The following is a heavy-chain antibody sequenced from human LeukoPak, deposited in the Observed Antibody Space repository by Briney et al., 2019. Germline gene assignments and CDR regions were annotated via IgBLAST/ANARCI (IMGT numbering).Heavy chain of an antibody. Sequence: GGSLRLSCAASGFTFSSYGMHWVRQAPGKGLEWVAVMCYDGSDKYYADSVKGRFIISRDNSKNTLYLQMNSLRVEDTAVYYCARDARMSAAGFLGLFDYWGQGTLVTVSS. V-gene: IGHV3-33*01. CDR3: ARDARMSAAGFLGLFDY. CDR1: GFTFSSYG. J-gene: IGHJ4*02. D-gene: IGHD6-13*01. CDR2: MCYDGSDK.